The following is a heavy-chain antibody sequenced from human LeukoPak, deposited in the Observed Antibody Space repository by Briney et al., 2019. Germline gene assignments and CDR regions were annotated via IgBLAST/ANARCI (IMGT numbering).Heavy chain of an antibody. Sequence: SEALSLTCTVSGGSISSYYWSWIRQPPGKGLEWIGYIYYSGSTNYNPSLKSRVTISVDTSTNQFSLRLSSVTAADTAVYYCARVVSLYCSSTSCYGLDPWGQGTLVTVSS. V-gene: IGHV4-59*01. J-gene: IGHJ5*02. CDR2: IYYSGST. CDR3: ARVVSLYCSSTSCYGLDP. CDR1: GGSISSYY. D-gene: IGHD2-2*01.